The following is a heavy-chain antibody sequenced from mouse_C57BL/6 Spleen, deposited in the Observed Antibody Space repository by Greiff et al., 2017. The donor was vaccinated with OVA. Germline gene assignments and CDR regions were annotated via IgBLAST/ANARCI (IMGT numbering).Heavy chain of an antibody. V-gene: IGHV1-52*01. Sequence: QVQLQQPGAELVRPGSSVKLSCKASGYTFTSYWMHWVKQRPIQGLEWIGNIDPSDSETHYNQKFKDKATLTVDKSSSTAYMQLSSLTSEDSAVYYCARGSNYFYFDYWGQGTTLTVSS. CDR2: IDPSDSET. CDR3: ARGSNYFYFDY. CDR1: GYTFTSYW. D-gene: IGHD2-5*01. J-gene: IGHJ2*01.